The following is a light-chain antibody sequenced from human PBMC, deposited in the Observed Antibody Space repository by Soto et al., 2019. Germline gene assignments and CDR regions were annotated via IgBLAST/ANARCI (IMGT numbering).Light chain of an antibody. V-gene: IGLV2-8*01. CDR2: EVT. J-gene: IGLJ2*01. Sequence: QSALTQPPSASGSPGQSLTISCTGSSSDVGAYNFVSWYQQHPGKAPKLMIYEVTNRPSGVPDRFSGSKSGNTASLTVSGLQTEDEADYYCSSYAGSTNLIFGGGTKLTVL. CDR3: SSYAGSTNLI. CDR1: SSDVGAYNF.